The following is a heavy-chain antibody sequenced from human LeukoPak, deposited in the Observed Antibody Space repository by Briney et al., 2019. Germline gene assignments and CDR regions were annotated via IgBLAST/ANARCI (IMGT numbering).Heavy chain of an antibody. Sequence: GGALRLSCEASGFTFSSSWMTWVRRARGTGLGFLAIINPDGSAKSYVDSVGGRFTIPRDNTKNSLYLQMDSLRAEDPAVYYCTRDCGYHAFDIWGQGTMVTVSS. V-gene: IGHV3-7*01. J-gene: IGHJ3*02. CDR2: INPDGSAK. CDR3: TRDCGYHAFDI. D-gene: IGHD2-21*01. CDR1: GFTFSSSW.